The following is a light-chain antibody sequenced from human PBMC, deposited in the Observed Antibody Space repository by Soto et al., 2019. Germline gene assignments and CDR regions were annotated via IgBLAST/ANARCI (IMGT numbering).Light chain of an antibody. CDR1: QSVSNY. CDR3: QQYGGSPQT. Sequence: EIVLTQSPGTLSLSPGERATLSCRARQSVSNYLAWYQQKPGQAPRLLIYGASSRATGIPDRFSGSGSGTDFTLTISRLEPEAFAVYYCQQYGGSPQTFGQGTKVEIK. V-gene: IGKV3-20*01. J-gene: IGKJ1*01. CDR2: GAS.